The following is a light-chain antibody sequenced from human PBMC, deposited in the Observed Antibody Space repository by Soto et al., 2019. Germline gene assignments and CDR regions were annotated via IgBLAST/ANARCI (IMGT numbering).Light chain of an antibody. CDR2: GKS. CDR1: SSNLGAVYD. CDR3: QSYDSSLSGSV. J-gene: IGLJ2*01. V-gene: IGLV1-40*01. Sequence: QSVLTQPPSVSGAPGQRVTICCTGISSNLGAVYDVHWYQHLPGTAPKLLIYGKSNRPSGIPDRFSGSKYGTSASMAITGLQAEDADDYYCQSYDSSLSGSVFGGGTQLTVL.